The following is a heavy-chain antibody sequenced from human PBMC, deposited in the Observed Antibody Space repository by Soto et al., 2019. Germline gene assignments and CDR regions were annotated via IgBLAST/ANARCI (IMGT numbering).Heavy chain of an antibody. CDR3: ARERAAATTYGWFDP. J-gene: IGHJ5*02. CDR1: GGSISSYY. D-gene: IGHD4-17*01. V-gene: IGHV4-59*01. Sequence: ETLSLTCPVSGGSISSYYWSWIRQPPGKGLEWIGYIYYSGSTTNYNPSPKSRVTISVDTSKNQFSLKLSSVTAADTAVYYCARERAAATTYGWFDPWGQGTLVTVSS. CDR2: IYYSGSTT.